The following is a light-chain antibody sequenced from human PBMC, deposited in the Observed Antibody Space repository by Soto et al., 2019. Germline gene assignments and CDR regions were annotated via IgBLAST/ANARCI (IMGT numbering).Light chain of an antibody. CDR2: DAS. J-gene: IGKJ4*01. CDR1: QDISRY. V-gene: IGKV1-33*01. CDR3: QHYDNLPLT. Sequence: DIQMTQSPSSLSASVGDRVTITCQASQDISRYLNWYQHKPGKAPKLLIYDASNLETRVPSRFSGSGSGTDFTFTISSLQPEDFATYYCQHYDNLPLTFGGGTKVDIK.